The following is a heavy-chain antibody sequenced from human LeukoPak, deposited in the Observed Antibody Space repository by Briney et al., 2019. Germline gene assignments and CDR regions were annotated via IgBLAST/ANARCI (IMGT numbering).Heavy chain of an antibody. D-gene: IGHD6-19*01. V-gene: IGHV3-21*01. CDR3: ARDSSGPGY. J-gene: IGHJ4*02. CDR1: GFTFSSYT. Sequence: GGSLRLSCAASGFTFSSYTMNWVRQAPGKGLEWVSSISGSSTYIYYTDSVKGRFTISRDNAKNSLFLQMNSLRAEDTAVYYCARDSSGPGYWGQGTLVTVSS. CDR2: ISGSSTYI.